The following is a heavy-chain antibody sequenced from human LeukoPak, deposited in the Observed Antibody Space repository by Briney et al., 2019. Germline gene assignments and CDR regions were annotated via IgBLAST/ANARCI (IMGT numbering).Heavy chain of an antibody. CDR1: GFTFSSYA. V-gene: IGHV3-23*01. CDR3: AKGQRYGKKTGFDY. J-gene: IGHJ4*02. D-gene: IGHD6-13*01. CDR2: ISGSGGST. Sequence: GGSLRLSCAASGFTFSSYAMSWVRQAPGKGLEWVSAISGSGGSTYYADSVKGRFTISRDNSKNTLYLQMNGLRAEDTAVYYCAKGQRYGKKTGFDYWGQGTLVTVSS.